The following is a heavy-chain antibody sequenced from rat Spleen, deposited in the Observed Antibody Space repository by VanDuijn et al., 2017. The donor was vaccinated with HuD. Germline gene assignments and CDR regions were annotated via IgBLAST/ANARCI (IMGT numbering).Heavy chain of an antibody. V-gene: IGHV5-31*01. Sequence: EVQLVESGGGLVQPGRSLKLSCVASGFTFNNYWMTWIRQAPGKGLEWVATFSYDGRTTYYRDSVRGRFTISRDESKSTLYLQMNSLRSEDTATYYCTRGGLYYFDYWGQGVMVTVSS. CDR3: TRGGLYYFDY. J-gene: IGHJ2*01. CDR2: FSYDGRTT. CDR1: GFTFNNYW.